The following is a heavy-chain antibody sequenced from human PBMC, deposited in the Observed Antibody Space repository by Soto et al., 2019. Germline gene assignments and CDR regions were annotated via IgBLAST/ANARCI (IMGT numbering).Heavy chain of an antibody. CDR2: IIPIFGTA. V-gene: IGHV1-69*13. CDR1: GGTFSSYA. D-gene: IGHD5-12*01. Sequence: ASVKVSCKASGGTFSSYAISWVRQAPGQGLEWMGGIIPIFGTANYAQKFQGRVTITADESTSTAYMELSSLRSEDTAVYYCGLGDGYTHGADYFDYWGQGTLVTVSS. J-gene: IGHJ4*02. CDR3: GLGDGYTHGADYFDY.